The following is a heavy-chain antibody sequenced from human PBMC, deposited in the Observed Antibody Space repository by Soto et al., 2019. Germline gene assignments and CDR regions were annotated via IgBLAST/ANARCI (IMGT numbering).Heavy chain of an antibody. Sequence: GGSLRLSCAASGFTFSSYAMHWVRQAPGKGLEWVAVISYDGSNKYYADSVKGRFTISRDNSKNTLYLQMNSLRAEDTAVYYCARRVIGSSGWQTYDYWGQGTLVTVSS. CDR2: ISYDGSNK. CDR3: ARRVIGSSGWQTYDY. V-gene: IGHV3-30-3*01. J-gene: IGHJ4*02. CDR1: GFTFSSYA. D-gene: IGHD6-19*01.